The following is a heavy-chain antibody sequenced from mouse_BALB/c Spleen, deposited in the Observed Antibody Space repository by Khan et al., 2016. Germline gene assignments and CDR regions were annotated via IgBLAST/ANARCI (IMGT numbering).Heavy chain of an antibody. Sequence: QVQLKQSGTEVVIPGAPVKLSCKASGYTFSSYWMNWVKQRPGRGLEWIGRIDPSDSETHYNQKFKDKATLTVDISSSTAYIQLSSLTSEDSTVYYCSRRGDCTWFAYWGQGTLVTVS. CDR2: IDPSDSET. CDR3: SRRGDCTWFAY. J-gene: IGHJ3*01. CDR1: GYTFSSYW. V-gene: IGHV1-69*01.